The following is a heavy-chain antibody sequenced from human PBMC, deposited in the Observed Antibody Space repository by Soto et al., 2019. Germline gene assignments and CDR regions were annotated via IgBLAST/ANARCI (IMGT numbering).Heavy chain of an antibody. CDR3: AKALRFTFTTGYYMDV. Sequence: EVQLLESGGGLVQPGGSLRRSCAASGFTVSSYAMSWVRQAPGKGLEWVSAISGSGSTYSADSVKGRFTISRDRSKNTVYLEMNSLRAEATAVYYCAKALRFTFTTGYYMDVWGRGTTVTVSS. V-gene: IGHV3-23*01. J-gene: IGHJ6*03. CDR1: GFTVSSYA. D-gene: IGHD3-16*01. CDR2: ISGSGST.